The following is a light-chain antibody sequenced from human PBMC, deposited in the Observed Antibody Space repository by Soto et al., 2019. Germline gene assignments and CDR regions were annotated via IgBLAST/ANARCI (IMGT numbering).Light chain of an antibody. CDR2: GAS. Sequence: EIGLSQSPGTLSLSPGERATLSCRASQSVSITFLAWYQQKPGQAPRLLIYGASTRATGTPARFSGSGSETDFTLTISSLEPEDFAVYYCQQRSDWLPITFGQGTRLEIK. CDR1: QSVSITF. V-gene: IGKV3D-20*02. CDR3: QQRSDWLPIT. J-gene: IGKJ5*01.